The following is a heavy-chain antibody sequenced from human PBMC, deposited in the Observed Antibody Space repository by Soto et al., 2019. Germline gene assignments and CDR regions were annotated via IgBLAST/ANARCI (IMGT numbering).Heavy chain of an antibody. CDR1: GFTVSSNY. J-gene: IGHJ6*03. CDR2: IYSGGST. V-gene: IGHV3-53*04. CDR3: ARDLVATIKDYYYYYMDV. Sequence: EVQLVESGGGLVQPGGSLRLSCAASGFTVSSNYMSWVRQAPGKGLEWVSVIYSGGSTYYADSVKGRFTISRHNSKNTLYLQMNSLGAEDTAVYYCARDLVATIKDYYYYYMDVWGKGTTVTVSS. D-gene: IGHD5-12*01.